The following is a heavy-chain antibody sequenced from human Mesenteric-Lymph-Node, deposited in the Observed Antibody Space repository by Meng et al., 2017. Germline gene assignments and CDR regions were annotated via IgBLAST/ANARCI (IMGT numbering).Heavy chain of an antibody. CDR3: ARGSSDYYNWFDP. Sequence: VQPQQWGAGLLKPAETLSLTCAGYGGSFSGHYWSWIRQPPGKGLEWIGEINHSGSTNYNPSLKSRVTISVDTSKNQFSLKVSSVTAADTAVYYCARGSSDYYNWFDPWGQGTLVTVSS. CDR1: GGSFSGHY. D-gene: IGHD3-22*01. CDR2: INHSGST. J-gene: IGHJ5*02. V-gene: IGHV4-34*02.